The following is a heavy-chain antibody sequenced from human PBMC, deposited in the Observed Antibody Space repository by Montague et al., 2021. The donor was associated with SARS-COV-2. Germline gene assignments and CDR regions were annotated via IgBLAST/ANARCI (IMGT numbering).Heavy chain of an antibody. CDR2: SYYSGST. CDR1: GGSISSYY. D-gene: IGHD2-8*02. V-gene: IGHV4-59*08. CDR3: ARHHPAGGVRP. J-gene: IGHJ5*02. Sequence: SETLSLTCTVSGGSISSYYWSWIWQPPGKGPERIWNSYYSGSTNYNPSLRSRVTISVDTSKNQFSLKLSTVAAADTAVYYCARHHPAGGVRPWGQGTLVTVAS.